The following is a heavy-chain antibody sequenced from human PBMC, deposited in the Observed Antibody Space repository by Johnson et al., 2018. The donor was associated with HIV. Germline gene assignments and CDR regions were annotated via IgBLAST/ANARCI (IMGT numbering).Heavy chain of an antibody. V-gene: IGHV3-64*01. CDR1: GFTFSTYA. Sequence: EAQLVESGRGLVQPVGSLRLSCAAPGFTFSTYAMHGVRQAPGRGLAYGSGMSSDGGSRYYARAVKGRFTIARDNSKHTLYLQMGSLRAEEMAVYSCARERWRMGYAFDIWGQGSMVTVSS. CDR2: MSSDGGSR. J-gene: IGHJ3*02. D-gene: IGHD1-26*01. CDR3: ARERWRMGYAFDI.